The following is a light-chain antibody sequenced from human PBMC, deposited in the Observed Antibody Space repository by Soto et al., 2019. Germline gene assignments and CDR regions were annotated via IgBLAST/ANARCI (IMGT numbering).Light chain of an antibody. CDR2: EVS. Sequence: QSALTQPASLSGSPGQSITISCTGTSSDIGGSKYVSWYQQHPGKAPKLMIYEVSNRPSGVSNRFSGSESGNTASLTISGLQTEDEADYYCCAYTSTSALYVFGTGTKLTVL. V-gene: IGLV2-14*01. CDR1: SSDIGGSKY. J-gene: IGLJ1*01. CDR3: CAYTSTSALYV.